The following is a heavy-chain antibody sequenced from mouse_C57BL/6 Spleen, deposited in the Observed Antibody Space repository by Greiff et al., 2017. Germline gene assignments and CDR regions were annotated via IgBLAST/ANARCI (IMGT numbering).Heavy chain of an antibody. CDR3: AREDWDWFAY. D-gene: IGHD4-1*01. CDR2: IYPRSGNT. J-gene: IGHJ3*01. Sequence: QVKLQQSGAELARPGASVKLSCKASGYTFTSYGISWVKQRTGQGLEWIGEIYPRSGNTYYNEKFKGKATLTADKSSSTAYMELRSLTSEDSAVYFCAREDWDWFAYWGQGTLVTVSA. CDR1: GYTFTSYG. V-gene: IGHV1-81*01.